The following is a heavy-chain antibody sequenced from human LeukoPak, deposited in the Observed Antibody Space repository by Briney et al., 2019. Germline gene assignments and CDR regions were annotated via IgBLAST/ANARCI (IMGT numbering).Heavy chain of an antibody. CDR1: GFNFRSFA. CDR3: AKAASGGPGGGSFDL. V-gene: IGHV3-33*06. Sequence: GGSLRLSCVASGFNFRSFAMHWVRQAPGKGLEWVATIWWDGTKTNYADSVRGRLTISRDNSKRTLNLEMNTLRDEDTGTYYCAKAASGGPGGGSFDLWGQGVPVTVTS. CDR2: IWWDGTKT. J-gene: IGHJ4*02. D-gene: IGHD3-10*01.